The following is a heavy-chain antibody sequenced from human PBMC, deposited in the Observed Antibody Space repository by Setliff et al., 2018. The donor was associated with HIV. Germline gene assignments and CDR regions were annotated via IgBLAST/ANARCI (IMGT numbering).Heavy chain of an antibody. CDR1: GFTFSNAW. Sequence: GGSLRLSCAASGFTFSNAWMSWVRQAPGKGLEWVGRIKSKTDGGTTDYAAPVKGRFTISRDDSKNTAYLQMDSLKSEDTAVYYCTRLASSGWYHWFDPWGQGTLVTVSS. V-gene: IGHV3-15*01. J-gene: IGHJ5*02. D-gene: IGHD6-19*01. CDR3: TRLASSGWYHWFDP. CDR2: IKSKTDGGTT.